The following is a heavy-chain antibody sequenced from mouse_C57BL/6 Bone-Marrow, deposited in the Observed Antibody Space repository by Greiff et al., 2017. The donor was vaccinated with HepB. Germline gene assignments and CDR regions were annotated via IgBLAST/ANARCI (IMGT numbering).Heavy chain of an antibody. CDR1: GFTFSDFY. J-gene: IGHJ2*01. CDR2: SRNKANDYTT. D-gene: IGHD2-4*01. V-gene: IGHV7-1*01. Sequence: EVQRVESGGGLVQSGRSLRLSCATSGFTFSDFYMEWVRQAPGKGLEWIAASRNKANDYTTDYSASGKGLFIVSKDTSQIILYIQMNALRAEDTAIYYCARDPLMITVFYFDYWGQGTTLTVSS. CDR3: ARDPLMITVFYFDY.